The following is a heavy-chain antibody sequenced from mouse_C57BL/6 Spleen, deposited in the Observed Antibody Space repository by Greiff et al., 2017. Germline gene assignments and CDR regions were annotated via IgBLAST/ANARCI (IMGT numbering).Heavy chain of an antibody. CDR1: GFNIKDDY. D-gene: IGHD1-1*01. Sequence: VQLQQSGAELVRPGASVKLSCTASGFNIKDDYTHWVKQRPEQGLEWIGWIDPENGDTEYASKFQGKATITADTSSNTAYLQLSSLTSEDTAVYYCTTNYGSSYGYFDVWGTGTTVTVSS. J-gene: IGHJ1*03. CDR2: IDPENGDT. CDR3: TTNYGSSYGYFDV. V-gene: IGHV14-4*01.